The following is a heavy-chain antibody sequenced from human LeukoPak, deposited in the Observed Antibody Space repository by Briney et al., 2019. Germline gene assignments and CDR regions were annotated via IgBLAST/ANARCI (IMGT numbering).Heavy chain of an antibody. Sequence: PSDTLSLTCTVSGGSIRSYYWSWIRHPSGKALVGIGYISYSRSPGYNPSLKSRVTISLDTSKNQFSLRLSAVTAANTAVYYWARETRLHSGSYSNDAFDIWGQGTMVTVSS. CDR1: GGSIRSYY. J-gene: IGHJ3*02. V-gene: IGHV4-59*01. D-gene: IGHD1-26*01. CDR2: ISYSRSP. CDR3: ARETRLHSGSYSNDAFDI.